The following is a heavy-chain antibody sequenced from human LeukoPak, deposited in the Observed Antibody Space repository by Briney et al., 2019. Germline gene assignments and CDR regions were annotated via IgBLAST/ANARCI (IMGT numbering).Heavy chain of an antibody. V-gene: IGHV4-61*02. Sequence: SQTLSLTCTVSGGSISSGTYYWNWIRQPAGKGLEWIGRIYTSGSTNYNPSLKSRVIISVDTSNNQFSLKLSSVTAADTAVYYCAKGDSSSWYTLDYWGQGTLVTVSS. CDR2: IYTSGST. CDR1: GGSISSGTYY. D-gene: IGHD6-13*01. J-gene: IGHJ4*02. CDR3: AKGDSSSWYTLDY.